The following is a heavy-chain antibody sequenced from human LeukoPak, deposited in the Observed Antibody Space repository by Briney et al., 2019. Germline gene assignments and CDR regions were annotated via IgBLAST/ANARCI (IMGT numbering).Heavy chain of an antibody. CDR1: GHTFPSDG. V-gene: IGHV1-18*01. D-gene: IGHD4-23*01. Sequence: ASVKVSCKASGHTFPSDGVSWVRQAPGQGLEWMGWISADNVNTKYAQKFQGRVTVTIATSTNTAYMELRGLKSDDTALYYCARGWELHDWGQGTLVTVSS. CDR2: ISADNVNT. J-gene: IGHJ4*02. CDR3: ARGWELHD.